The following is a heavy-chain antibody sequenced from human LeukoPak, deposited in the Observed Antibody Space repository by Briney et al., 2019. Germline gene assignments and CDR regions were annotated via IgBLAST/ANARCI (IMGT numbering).Heavy chain of an antibody. V-gene: IGHV3-11*01. CDR1: GFTFSDYY. J-gene: IGHJ4*02. Sequence: GGSLRLSCAASGFTFSDYYMSWIRQAPGKGLEWVSYISSSGTTIYYTDSVKGRFTISRDNAKNSLYLQMNSLRAEDTAVYYCARGIRQYAKSYFAYWGQGSLVTVSS. CDR3: ARGIRQYAKSYFAY. CDR2: ISSSGTTI. D-gene: IGHD4-11*01.